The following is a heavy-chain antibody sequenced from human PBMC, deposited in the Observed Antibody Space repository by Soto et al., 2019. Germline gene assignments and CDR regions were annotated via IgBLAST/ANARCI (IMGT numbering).Heavy chain of an antibody. Sequence: ASVKVSCKASGYTFTSYAMHWVRQAPGQRLEWMGWISAGNGNTKYSQKFQGRVTITRDTSASTAYMELRSLRSDDTAVYYCARRSPRSAFDIWGQRTMVTVSS. J-gene: IGHJ3*02. CDR3: ARRSPRSAFDI. CDR2: ISAGNGNT. CDR1: GYTFTSYA. V-gene: IGHV1-3*01. D-gene: IGHD1-26*01.